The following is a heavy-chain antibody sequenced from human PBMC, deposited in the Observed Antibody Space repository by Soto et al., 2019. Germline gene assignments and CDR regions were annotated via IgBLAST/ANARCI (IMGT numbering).Heavy chain of an antibody. CDR3: ARLPNIGPNPPFDH. D-gene: IGHD2-15*01. CDR1: GDSITSHH. CDR2: IHYSGNY. V-gene: IGHV4-59*08. Sequence: QVQLQESGPRLVKPPETLSLTCAVSGDSITSHHWSWVRQSPGKGLECIGWIHYSGNYIYNPSLRGRIRISLDTSRSQFSLMLTSVTAADTAVYYCARLPNIGPNPPFDHWGQGILVTVSS. J-gene: IGHJ4*02.